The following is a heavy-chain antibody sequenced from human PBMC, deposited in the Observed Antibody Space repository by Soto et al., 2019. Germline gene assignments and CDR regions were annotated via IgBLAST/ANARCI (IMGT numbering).Heavy chain of an antibody. CDR3: ARHGGRYCSGGTCYIYWHFDL. CDR2: IYDSGST. Sequence: QVQLQESGPGLVKPSETLSLTCTVSGGSISTYYWSWIRQPPGKGLEWIGYIYDSGSTEYNPSLKSRVTISVDTSKNQFSLKLSSVTAADTAVYYCARHGGRYCSGGTCYIYWHFDLWGRGTLVTVSS. CDR1: GGSISTYY. V-gene: IGHV4-59*08. J-gene: IGHJ2*01. D-gene: IGHD2-15*01.